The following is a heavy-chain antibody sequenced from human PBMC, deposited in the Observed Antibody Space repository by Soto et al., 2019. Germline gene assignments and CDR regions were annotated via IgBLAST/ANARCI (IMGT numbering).Heavy chain of an antibody. CDR2: ISRSSTGI. D-gene: IGHD3-10*01. CDR1: GFTFSLYS. Sequence: EVQLVESGGGLVQPGGSLRLSCAASGFTFSLYSMSWVRQAPGKGLEWVSYISRSSTGIHYADSVKGRFTISRDDPTNSSRLQINRLRDGDMAVYYCARAVTWGLDVWGQGTRVRISS. CDR3: ARAVTWGLDV. V-gene: IGHV3-48*02. J-gene: IGHJ6*02.